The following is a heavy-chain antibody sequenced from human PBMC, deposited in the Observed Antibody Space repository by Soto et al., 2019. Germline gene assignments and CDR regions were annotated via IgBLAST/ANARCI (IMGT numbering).Heavy chain of an antibody. CDR2: IYYSGST. CDR3: ARCASSCSLGF. CDR1: GGSISSGDYY. J-gene: IGHJ4*02. Sequence: QVELQESGPGLAKPSQTLSLTCTVSGGSISSGDYYWSWIRQPPGKGLEWIEYIYYSGSTYYNPSLMSRVTISVDTSKNQFSLQLSSVTAADTAVYYCARCASSCSLGFWGQGTLVTVSS. V-gene: IGHV4-30-4*01. D-gene: IGHD2-15*01.